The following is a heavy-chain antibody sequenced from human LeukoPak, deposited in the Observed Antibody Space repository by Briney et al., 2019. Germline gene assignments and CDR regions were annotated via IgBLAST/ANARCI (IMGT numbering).Heavy chain of an antibody. V-gene: IGHV1-3*01. J-gene: IGHJ4*02. CDR1: GYTFTSYA. CDR3: ARWLQFSNYFDY. D-gene: IGHD5-24*01. CDR2: INAGNGNT. Sequence: ASVKVSCTASGYTFTSYAMNWVRQAPGQRLEWMGWINAGNGNTKYSQKFQGRVTITRDTSASTAYMELSSLRSEDTAVYYCARWLQFSNYFDYWGQGTLVTVSS.